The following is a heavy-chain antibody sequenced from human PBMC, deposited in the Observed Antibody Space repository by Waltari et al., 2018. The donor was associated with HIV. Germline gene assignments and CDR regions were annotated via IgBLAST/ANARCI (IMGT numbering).Heavy chain of an antibody. Sequence: QVPLVQSGAAVHKPGASVAVSCRASGINFITNVVHWLRQAPGQGLEWVGCINVGTVYGRYSPMFQGRVSFTRDTSETAVFMELRRLKSEETAVDFCAGGSDWLTNALEIWGQGTLVTVST. J-gene: IGHJ4*02. CDR2: INVGTVYG. V-gene: IGHV1-3*01. CDR3: AGGSDWLTNALEI. CDR1: GINFITNV. D-gene: IGHD3-9*01.